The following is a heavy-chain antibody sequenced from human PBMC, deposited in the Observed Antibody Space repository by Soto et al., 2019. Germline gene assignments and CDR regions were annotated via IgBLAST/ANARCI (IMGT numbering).Heavy chain of an antibody. J-gene: IGHJ4*02. D-gene: IGHD2-15*01. V-gene: IGHV3-48*03. CDR1: GFTFSRYE. Sequence: PGGSLRLSCAASGFTFSRYEMNWVRQSPGEGLEWVSYISGSGSTIYYADSVKGRFTISRDNAKNSLYLQMNSLRAEDTAVYYCARGGCSGGSCYSNYFDYWGQGTLVTVSS. CDR2: ISGSGSTI. CDR3: ARGGCSGGSCYSNYFDY.